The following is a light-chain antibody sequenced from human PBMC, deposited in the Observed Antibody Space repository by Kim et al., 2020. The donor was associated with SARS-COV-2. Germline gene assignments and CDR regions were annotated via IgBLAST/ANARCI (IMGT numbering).Light chain of an antibody. Sequence: EIVLTQSPGTLSLSPGERATLSCRASQSVSSSYLACHQQKPGQAPSLLIYGASSRATGIPDRFSGSGSGTDFTLTISRLEPEDFAVYYCQQYGSSPLTFGPGTKVDIK. V-gene: IGKV3-20*01. CDR2: GAS. J-gene: IGKJ3*01. CDR3: QQYGSSPLT. CDR1: QSVSSSY.